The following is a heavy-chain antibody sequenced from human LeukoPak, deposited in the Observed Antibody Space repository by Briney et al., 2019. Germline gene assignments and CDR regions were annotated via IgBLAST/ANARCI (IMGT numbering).Heavy chain of an antibody. Sequence: GGSLRLSCAASGFTFSSYAMSWVRRAPGKGLKWVSGISGSGVSTYYTDSVKGRFTVSRDNSKNTVFLQMNSLRAEDTAVYYCAKGLYGDTFLNWFDPWGQGTLVTVSS. CDR3: AKGLYGDTFLNWFDP. D-gene: IGHD2-21*01. J-gene: IGHJ5*02. CDR1: GFTFSSYA. V-gene: IGHV3-23*01. CDR2: ISGSGVST.